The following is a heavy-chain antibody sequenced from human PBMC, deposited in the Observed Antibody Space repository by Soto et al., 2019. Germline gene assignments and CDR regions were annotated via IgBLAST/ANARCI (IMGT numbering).Heavy chain of an antibody. V-gene: IGHV3-30-3*01. Sequence: QVQLVESGGGVVQPGRSLRLSCAASGFTFSSYAMHWVRQAPGKGLEWVAVISYAGSNKYYADSVKGRFTISRDNSKNTLYLQMNSLRAEDTAVYYCARDSYETSLDYWGQGTLVTVSS. CDR1: GFTFSSYA. J-gene: IGHJ4*02. D-gene: IGHD2-2*01. CDR2: ISYAGSNK. CDR3: ARDSYETSLDY.